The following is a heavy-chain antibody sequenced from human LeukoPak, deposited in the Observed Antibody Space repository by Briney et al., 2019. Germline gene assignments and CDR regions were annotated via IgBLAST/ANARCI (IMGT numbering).Heavy chain of an antibody. Sequence: ASVKVSCKASGYTFTSYYMHWVRQAPGQGLEWMGWISAKDANTNYAQNLQGRVTMTTDTSTSTAYMELRSLRSDDTAVYYCARGIGIAATWGQGTLVIVSS. CDR2: ISAKDANT. D-gene: IGHD6-13*01. CDR1: GYTFTSYY. J-gene: IGHJ4*02. V-gene: IGHV1-18*04. CDR3: ARGIGIAAT.